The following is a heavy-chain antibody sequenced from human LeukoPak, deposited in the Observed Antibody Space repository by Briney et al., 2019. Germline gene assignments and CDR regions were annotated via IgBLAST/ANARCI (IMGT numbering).Heavy chain of an antibody. CDR3: ARVGSSGWHPGFDY. Sequence: SETLSLTCAVYDGSFSAYYWSWIRQPPGKGLEWIGEINHSGSTNYNPSLKSRVTISVDTSKNQFSLKLSSVTAADTAVYYCARVGSSGWHPGFDYWGQGTLVTVSS. CDR2: INHSGST. D-gene: IGHD6-19*01. V-gene: IGHV4-34*01. CDR1: DGSFSAYY. J-gene: IGHJ4*02.